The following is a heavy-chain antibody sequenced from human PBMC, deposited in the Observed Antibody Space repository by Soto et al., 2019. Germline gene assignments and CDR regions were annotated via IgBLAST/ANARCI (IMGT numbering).Heavy chain of an antibody. Sequence: GGSLRLSCAASGFTFDDYAMHWVRQAPGKGLEWVSGISWNSGSIGYADSVKGRFTISRDNAKNSLYLQMNSLRAEDTALYYCAKDRRACGDYSHWFDPWGQGTLVTVSS. V-gene: IGHV3-9*01. J-gene: IGHJ5*02. CDR3: AKDRRACGDYSHWFDP. CDR2: ISWNSGSI. D-gene: IGHD4-17*01. CDR1: GFTFDDYA.